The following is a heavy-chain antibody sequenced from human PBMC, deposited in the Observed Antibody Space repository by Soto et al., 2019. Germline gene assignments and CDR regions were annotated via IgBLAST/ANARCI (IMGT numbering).Heavy chain of an antibody. CDR1: GFTFSSYD. CDR3: ARDRGWSYYGSGSYLRYYYYGMDV. J-gene: IGHJ6*02. CDR2: IGTAGDT. D-gene: IGHD3-10*01. V-gene: IGHV3-13*01. Sequence: GGSLRLSCAASGFTFSSYDMHWVRQATGKGLEWVSAIGTAGDTYYPGSVKGRFTISREKAKNSLYLQMNSLRAEDTAVYYCARDRGWSYYGSGSYLRYYYYGMDVWGQGTTVTVSS.